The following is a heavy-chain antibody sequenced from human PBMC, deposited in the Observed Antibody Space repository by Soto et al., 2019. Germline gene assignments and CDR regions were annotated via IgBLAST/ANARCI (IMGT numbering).Heavy chain of an antibody. CDR1: GYTFTNCG. V-gene: IGHV1-18*01. Sequence: QVQLVQSGAEVKKPGASVKVSCKTSGYTFTNCGLSWVRQAPGRGLELMGWISAYNGNNNSAKNFQSRVTMTTDTYTSTAYRGLKSRRSDDTAVDYWARGGTPIDYLGLGSLGTVSS. D-gene: IGHD3-16*01. J-gene: IGHJ4*02. CDR3: ARGGTPIDY. CDR2: ISAYNGNN.